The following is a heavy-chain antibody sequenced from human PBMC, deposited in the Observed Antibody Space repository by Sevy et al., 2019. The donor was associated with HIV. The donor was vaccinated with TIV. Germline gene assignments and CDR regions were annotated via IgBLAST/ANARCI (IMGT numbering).Heavy chain of an antibody. V-gene: IGHV1-69*13. D-gene: IGHD3-10*01. CDR3: ARAKDPYGSGSYYNFDY. CDR1: GGTFSSYA. J-gene: IGHJ4*02. CDR2: IIPIFGTA. Sequence: ASVKVSCKASGGTFSSYAISWVRQAPGQGLEWMGGIIPIFGTANYAQKFQGRVTITADESTSTAYMELSSLRSEDTAVYYCARAKDPYGSGSYYNFDYWCQGTLVTVSS.